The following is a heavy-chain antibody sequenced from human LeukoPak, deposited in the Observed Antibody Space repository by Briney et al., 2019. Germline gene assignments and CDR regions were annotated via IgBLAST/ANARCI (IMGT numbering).Heavy chain of an antibody. J-gene: IGHJ6*02. V-gene: IGHV3-48*03. CDR1: GFTFSSYE. D-gene: IGHD2-2*01. Sequence: PGGSLRLSCAVSGFTFSSYEMNWVRQAPGKGLEWVSYISRSGSTIYYADSVKGRFTISRDNAKNSLYLQINSLRAEDTGVYYCARVVLLPAAVGAHYYGMDVWGQGTTVTVSS. CDR2: ISRSGSTI. CDR3: ARVVLLPAAVGAHYYGMDV.